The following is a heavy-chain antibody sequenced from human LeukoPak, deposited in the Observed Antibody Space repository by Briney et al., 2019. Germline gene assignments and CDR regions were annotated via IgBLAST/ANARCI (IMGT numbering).Heavy chain of an antibody. Sequence: GGSLRLSCAAPGFTFSSYSMNWVRQAPGKGLEWVSSISSSSSYIYYADSVKGRFTISRDNAKNSLYLQMNSLRAEDTAAYYCARVSTVRLSSGYLPYYGMDVWGQGTTVTVSS. V-gene: IGHV3-21*01. J-gene: IGHJ6*02. D-gene: IGHD3-22*01. CDR2: ISSSSSYI. CDR3: ARVSTVRLSSGYLPYYGMDV. CDR1: GFTFSSYS.